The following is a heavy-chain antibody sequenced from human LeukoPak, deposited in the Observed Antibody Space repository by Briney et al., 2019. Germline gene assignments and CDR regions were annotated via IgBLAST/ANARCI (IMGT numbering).Heavy chain of an antibody. D-gene: IGHD3-22*01. CDR1: GFTFNKYA. CDR2: ITTDGTDT. V-gene: IGHV3-64*01. Sequence: GGSLRLSCAASGFTFNKYAMHWVRQAPGKGLEFVSAITTDGTDTYYANSVKGRFTISRDNSKNTLYLQMSSLRAEDTAVYYCAKSFNYDRSGFHYVPFQYCGQGTLVTVSS. CDR3: AKSFNYDRSGFHYVPFQY. J-gene: IGHJ4*02.